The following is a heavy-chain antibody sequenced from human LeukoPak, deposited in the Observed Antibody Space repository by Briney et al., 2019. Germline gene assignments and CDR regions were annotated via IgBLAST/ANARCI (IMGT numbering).Heavy chain of an antibody. Sequence: GASVKVSCKASGYTFTSYYMHWVRQAPGQGLEWMGIINPSGGSTSYAQKFQGRVTMTRDTSISTAYMELSRLRSDDTAVYYCASYGDYIDYWGQGTLVTVSS. CDR3: ASYGDYIDY. CDR1: GYTFTSYY. CDR2: INPSGGST. D-gene: IGHD4-17*01. V-gene: IGHV1-46*01. J-gene: IGHJ4*02.